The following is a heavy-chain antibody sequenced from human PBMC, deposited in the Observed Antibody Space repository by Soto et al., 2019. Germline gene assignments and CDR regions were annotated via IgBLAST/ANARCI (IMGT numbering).Heavy chain of an antibody. CDR1: GGSISDDTYY. CDR3: ASLHCVSPNWVPLDP. J-gene: IGHJ5*02. V-gene: IGHV4-39*01. Sequence: QLQLQESGPGLVKPSETLSLTCTVSGGSISDDTYYWGWIRQPPGKGLEWFGSIYYSGTSSYNPSLKSRVTVSVDTSKNQLSLRLSSVTAADTAVYYCASLHCVSPNWVPLDPWGQGTLVIVSS. D-gene: IGHD2-2*01. CDR2: IYYSGTS.